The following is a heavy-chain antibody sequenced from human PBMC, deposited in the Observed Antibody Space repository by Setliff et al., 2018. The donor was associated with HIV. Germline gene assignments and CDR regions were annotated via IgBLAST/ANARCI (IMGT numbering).Heavy chain of an antibody. Sequence: GGSLRLSCLASGFTFSSYWMSWVRQAPGKGLEWVANIRQDASAEFYVDSVKGRFTIYRDNIKNSLYLQMNSLRAEDTAVYYCARVPGALVRGVDFDFWGQGTLVTV. CDR2: IRQDASAE. J-gene: IGHJ4*02. D-gene: IGHD3-10*01. CDR3: ARVPGALVRGVDFDF. CDR1: GFTFSSYW. V-gene: IGHV3-7*01.